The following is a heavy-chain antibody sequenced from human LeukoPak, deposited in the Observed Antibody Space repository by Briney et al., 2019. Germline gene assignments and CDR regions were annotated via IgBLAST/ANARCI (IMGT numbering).Heavy chain of an antibody. CDR2: IYPGDSDT. V-gene: IGHV5-51*01. CDR1: GYSFTSYW. CDR3: ARSMFDSYGYDYFDY. Sequence: GESLKISCKGSGYSFTSYWIGWVRQMPGKGLEWMGFIYPGDSDTRYSPSFQGQVTISADKSISTAYLQWSSLKASDTAMYYCARSMFDSYGYDYFDYWGQGTLVTVSS. D-gene: IGHD5-18*01. J-gene: IGHJ4*02.